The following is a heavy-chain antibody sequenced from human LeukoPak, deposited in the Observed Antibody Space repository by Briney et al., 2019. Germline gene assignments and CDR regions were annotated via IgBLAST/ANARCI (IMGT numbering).Heavy chain of an antibody. Sequence: PGGSLRLSCAASGFTFSSYGMHWVRQAPGKGLEWVAVISYDGSNKYYADSVKGRFTISRDNSKNTLYLQMNSLRAEDTAVYYCARLTGSNADGMDVWGQGTTVTVSS. D-gene: IGHD1-14*01. CDR3: ARLTGSNADGMDV. CDR2: ISYDGSNK. V-gene: IGHV3-30*03. J-gene: IGHJ6*02. CDR1: GFTFSSYG.